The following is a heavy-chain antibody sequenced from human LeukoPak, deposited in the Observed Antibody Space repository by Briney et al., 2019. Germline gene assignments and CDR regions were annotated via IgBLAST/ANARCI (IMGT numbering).Heavy chain of an antibody. Sequence: SVKVSCKASGGTFSSYAIRWVRQAPGQGLEWMGRIIPILGIANYAQKFQGRVTITADKSTSTAYMELSSLRSEDTAVYYCARDNRPSAWFDPWGQGTLVTVSS. CDR1: GGTFSSYA. J-gene: IGHJ5*02. CDR3: ARDNRPSAWFDP. V-gene: IGHV1-69*04. CDR2: IIPILGIA.